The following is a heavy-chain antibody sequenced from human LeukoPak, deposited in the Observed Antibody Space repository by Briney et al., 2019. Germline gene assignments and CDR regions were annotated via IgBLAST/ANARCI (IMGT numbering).Heavy chain of an antibody. CDR1: GFTFSLYA. CDR3: AKWGCSGVNGYSFAY. D-gene: IGHD2-15*01. J-gene: IGHJ4*02. V-gene: IGHV3-23*01. Sequence: GGPLRLFCGPWGFTFSLYAKSGPPHAREGGVECVSAINGWGGRIQYAHSVKGRLTISRDNPESTLYAQMNALRGEDSAVYYCAKWGCSGVNGYSFAYWGQGTLVTVSS. CDR2: INGWGGRI.